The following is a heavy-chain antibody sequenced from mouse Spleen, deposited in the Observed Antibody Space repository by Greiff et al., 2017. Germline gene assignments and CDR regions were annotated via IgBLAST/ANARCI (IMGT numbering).Heavy chain of an antibody. CDR3: ARGIFYDYVAMDY. CDR2: IWTGGGT. D-gene: IGHD1-1*01. CDR1: GFSLTSYA. Sequence: VQLQQSGPGLVAPSQSLSITCTVSGFSLTSYAISWVRQPPGKGLEWLGVIWTGGGTNYNSALKSRLSISKDNSKSQVFLKMNSLQTDDTARYYCARGIFYDYVAMDYWGQGTSVTVSA. J-gene: IGHJ4*01. V-gene: IGHV2-9-1*01.